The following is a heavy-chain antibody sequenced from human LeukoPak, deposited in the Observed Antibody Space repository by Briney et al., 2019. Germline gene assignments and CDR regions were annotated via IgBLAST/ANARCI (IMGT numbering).Heavy chain of an antibody. Sequence: PSETLSLTCTVSGGSMRNYYWSWIRQPPGKGLECIGYVFYSGSTGYSPSLQSRVTISLDMSKSQFSLKLNSVTAADTAIYKCARSDQHGSGGDWTTPFDAFDIWGQGTMVTVSS. CDR1: GGSMRNYY. V-gene: IGHV4-59*13. CDR3: ARSDQHGSGGDWTTPFDAFDI. J-gene: IGHJ3*02. D-gene: IGHD3-10*01. CDR2: VFYSGST.